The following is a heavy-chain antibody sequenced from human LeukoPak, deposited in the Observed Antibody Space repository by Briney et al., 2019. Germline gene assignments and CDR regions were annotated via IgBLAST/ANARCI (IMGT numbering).Heavy chain of an antibody. CDR1: GFTFGDYT. J-gene: IGHJ4*02. CDR2: IRSKVYGGTT. Sequence: GGSLRLSSTASGFTFGDYTMDWFRQAPGKGLEWVGFIRSKVYGGTTEYAASVKGRFTISRDESKSIAYLQMNSLKTEDTAVYYCTREWELPGTDFDYWGQGTLVTVSS. CDR3: TREWELPGTDFDY. V-gene: IGHV3-49*03. D-gene: IGHD1-26*01.